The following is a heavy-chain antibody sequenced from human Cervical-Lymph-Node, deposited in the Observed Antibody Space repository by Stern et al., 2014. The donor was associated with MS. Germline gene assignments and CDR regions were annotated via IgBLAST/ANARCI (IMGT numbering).Heavy chain of an antibody. CDR2: ISSSGGTI. V-gene: IGHV3-11*01. CDR1: GFIFSDYY. D-gene: IGHD3-10*01. Sequence: QVQLGQSGGGLVKPGGSLRLSCAASGFIFSDYYMTWIRQAPGKGLEWVSYISSSGGTIYYADSVQGRFTISRDNARNSLHLQMNSLRVEDTAVYYCVRRTGFDGSVKWFDFWGQGTLVTVSS. J-gene: IGHJ5*01. CDR3: VRRTGFDGSVKWFDF.